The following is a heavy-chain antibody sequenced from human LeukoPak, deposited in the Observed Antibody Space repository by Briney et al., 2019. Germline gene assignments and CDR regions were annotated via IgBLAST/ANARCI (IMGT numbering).Heavy chain of an antibody. J-gene: IGHJ4*02. D-gene: IGHD5-12*01. Sequence: GGSLRLSCAASGFSLSGYWMSWVRQAPGKGLEWVARLHADGSEKYYVDSVKGRFTISRDNAKNSLNLQMNSLRVEDTAVYYCARGGYSFDYLGQGTLVTVSS. CDR3: ARGGYSFDY. V-gene: IGHV3-7*01. CDR2: LHADGSEK. CDR1: GFSLSGYW.